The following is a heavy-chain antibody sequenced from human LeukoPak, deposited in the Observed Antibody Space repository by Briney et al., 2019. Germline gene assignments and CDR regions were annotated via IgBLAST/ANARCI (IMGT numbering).Heavy chain of an antibody. V-gene: IGHV4-59*01. CDR1: GGSISSYY. Sequence: SETLSLTCTVSGGSISSYYWSWIRQPPGKGLEWIGYIYYSGSTNYNSSLKSRVIISVDTSRNQFSLKLYSVTAADTAVYYCARGDYSSGYYYYFDSWGQGTLVTVSS. CDR2: IYYSGST. CDR3: ARGDYSSGYYYYFDS. D-gene: IGHD3-22*01. J-gene: IGHJ4*02.